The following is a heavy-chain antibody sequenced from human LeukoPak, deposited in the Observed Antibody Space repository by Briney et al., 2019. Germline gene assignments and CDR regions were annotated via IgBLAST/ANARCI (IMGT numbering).Heavy chain of an antibody. J-gene: IGHJ2*01. CDR3: VDILVPGGVWHFDL. Sequence: GTPLRLSCVASGLTFTNYGFHWVRQAPGKGLEWVAIIYSGGGNTKYYAESLKDRFSISRDDSKDTVYPQMNSLRVEDTAVYYCVDILVPGGVWHFDLWGRGTLVTVSS. V-gene: IGHV3-33*03. CDR1: GLTFTNYG. D-gene: IGHD2-2*01. CDR2: IYSGGGNTK.